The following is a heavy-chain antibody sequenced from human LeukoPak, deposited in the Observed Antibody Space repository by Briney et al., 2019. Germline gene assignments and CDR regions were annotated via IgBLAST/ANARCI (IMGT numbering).Heavy chain of an antibody. CDR1: GYTFTSYG. CDR2: ISAYNGNT. D-gene: IGHD3-3*01. J-gene: IGHJ4*02. CDR3: ARVGSLGYDFWSGYQHFDY. V-gene: IGHV1-18*01. Sequence: ASVKVSCKASGYTFTSYGISWVRQAPGQGLEWMGWISAYNGNTNYAQKLQGRVTMTTDTSTSTAYMELRSLRSDDTAVYYSARVGSLGYDFWSGYQHFDYWGQGTLVTVSS.